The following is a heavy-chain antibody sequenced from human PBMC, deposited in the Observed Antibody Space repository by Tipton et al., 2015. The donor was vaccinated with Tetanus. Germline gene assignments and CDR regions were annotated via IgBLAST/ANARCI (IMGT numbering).Heavy chain of an antibody. CDR3: AKEFQRARIRFFDS. CDR1: GFRFSYSG. V-gene: IGHV3-30*18. CDR2: IAFDGKNE. Sequence: SLRLSCAASGFRFSYSGMHWVRQAPGKGLEWVAVIAFDGKNERYADSVKGRFIISRDNSKNTLYLQMNSLRPEDTAVYYCAKEFQRARIRFFDSWGQGTRVTASS. D-gene: IGHD2-15*01. J-gene: IGHJ4*02.